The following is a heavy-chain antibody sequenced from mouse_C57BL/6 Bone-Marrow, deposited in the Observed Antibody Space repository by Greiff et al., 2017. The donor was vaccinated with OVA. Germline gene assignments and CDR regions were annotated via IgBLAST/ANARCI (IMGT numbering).Heavy chain of an antibody. CDR2: INPNNGGT. J-gene: IGHJ2*01. D-gene: IGHD1-1*01. CDR1: GYTFTDYN. CDR3: ARKDYYGSSYFDY. V-gene: IGHV1-22*01. Sequence: EVKLVESGPELVKPGASVKMSCKASGYTFTDYNMHWVKQSHGKSLEWIGYINPNNGGTSYNQKFKGKATLTVNKSSSTAYMELRSLTSEDSAVYYCARKDYYGSSYFDYWGQGTTLTVSS.